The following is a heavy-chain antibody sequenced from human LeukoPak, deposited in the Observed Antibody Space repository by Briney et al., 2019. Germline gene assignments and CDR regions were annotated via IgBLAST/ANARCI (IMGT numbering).Heavy chain of an antibody. CDR1: GFIFSDYG. CDR2: LRFDGDNK. CDR3: ARDSGSSWHYDAFDI. D-gene: IGHD6-13*01. J-gene: IGHJ3*02. V-gene: IGHV3-30*02. Sequence: GGSLRLSCAASGFIFSDYGMHWVRQAPGKGLEWVAFLRFDGDNKNYAASVKGRFTISRDNSKNTLYLQMGSLRVEDTAVYYCARDSGSSWHYDAFDIWGQGTMVTVSS.